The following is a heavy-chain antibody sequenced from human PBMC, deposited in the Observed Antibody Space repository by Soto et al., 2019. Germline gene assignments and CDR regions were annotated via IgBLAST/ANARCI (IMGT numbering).Heavy chain of an antibody. J-gene: IGHJ4*02. CDR1: GYTLTELS. V-gene: IGHV1-24*01. Sequence: ESLKISCRVSGYTLTELSMHWVRQAPGKGLEWMGGFDPEDGETIYAQKFQGRVTMTEDTSTDTAYMELSSLRSEDTAVYYCATDPPMGELVTLDYWGQGTLVTVSS. CDR3: ATDPPMGELVTLDY. D-gene: IGHD1-26*01. CDR2: FDPEDGET.